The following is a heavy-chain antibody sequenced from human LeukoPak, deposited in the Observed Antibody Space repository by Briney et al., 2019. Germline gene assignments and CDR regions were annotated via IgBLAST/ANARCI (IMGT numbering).Heavy chain of an antibody. CDR1: GGPISSSGYY. J-gene: IGHJ4*02. D-gene: IGHD3-22*01. Sequence: SQTLSLTCTVSGGPISSSGYYWSWLRQPPGKGLEWIGYIYYSGTTYYNPSLKSRVTISVDTSKNQFSLKLFSVTAADTAVYYCAREDYYDSSGYLDYWGQGTLVTVSS. CDR3: AREDYYDSSGYLDY. CDR2: IYYSGTT. V-gene: IGHV4-31*03.